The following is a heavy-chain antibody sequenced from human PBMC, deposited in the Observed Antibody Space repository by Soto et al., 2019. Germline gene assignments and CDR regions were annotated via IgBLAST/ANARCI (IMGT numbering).Heavy chain of an antibody. D-gene: IGHD2-15*01. V-gene: IGHV3-33*01. J-gene: IGHJ6*02. CDR2: IWYDGSNK. Sequence: GGSLRLSCAASGFTFSSYGMHWVRQAPGKGLEWVAVIWYDGSNKYYADSVKGRFTISRDNSKNTLYLQMNSLRAEDTAVYYCARGELHKLGAYYYYGMDVWGQGTTVTVSS. CDR1: GFTFSSYG. CDR3: ARGELHKLGAYYYYGMDV.